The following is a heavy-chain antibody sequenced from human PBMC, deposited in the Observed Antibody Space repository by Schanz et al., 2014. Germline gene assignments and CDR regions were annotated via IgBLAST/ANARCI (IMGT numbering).Heavy chain of an antibody. V-gene: IGHV3-23*04. Sequence: EVQLVESGGGLIQPGGSLRLSCAASGITFSDYAMSWVRQAPGKGLEWVSTIASGGSHTFYADSVTGRFTISGDNSKNTLFLQMNSLRAEDTALYFCVKDIYDFWSGNFDYWGQGTLVTVSS. CDR1: GITFSDYA. D-gene: IGHD3-3*01. CDR3: VKDIYDFWSGNFDY. J-gene: IGHJ4*02. CDR2: IASGGSHT.